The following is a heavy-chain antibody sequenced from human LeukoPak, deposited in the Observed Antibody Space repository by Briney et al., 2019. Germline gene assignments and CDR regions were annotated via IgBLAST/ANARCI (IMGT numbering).Heavy chain of an antibody. V-gene: IGHV3-30-3*01. Sequence: GGSLRLSCAASGFTFSSYAMHWVRQAPGKGLEWVAVISYDGSNKYYADSVKGRFTISRDNSKNTLYLQMNSLRAEDTAVYYCARVGDGGYCSSTSCHGGPSFDYWGLGTLVTVSS. CDR1: GFTFSSYA. CDR2: ISYDGSNK. CDR3: ARVGDGGYCSSTSCHGGPSFDY. D-gene: IGHD2-2*01. J-gene: IGHJ4*02.